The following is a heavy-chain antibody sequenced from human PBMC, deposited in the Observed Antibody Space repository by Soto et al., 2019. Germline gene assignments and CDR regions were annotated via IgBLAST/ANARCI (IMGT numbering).Heavy chain of an antibody. CDR2: ISYDGSNK. V-gene: IGHV3-30-3*01. Sequence: QVQLVESGGGVVQPGRSPRLSCAASGFTFSSYAMHWVRQAPGKGLEWVAVISYDGSNKYYADSVKGRFTISRDNSKNTLYLQMNSLRAEDTAVYYCASMNAFDIWGQGTMVTVSS. J-gene: IGHJ3*02. CDR1: GFTFSSYA. CDR3: ASMNAFDI.